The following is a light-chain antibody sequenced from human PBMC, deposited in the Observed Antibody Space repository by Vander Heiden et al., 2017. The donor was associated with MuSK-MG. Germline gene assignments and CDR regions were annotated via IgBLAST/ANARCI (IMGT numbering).Light chain of an antibody. CDR1: ASDLGDYNF. J-gene: IGLJ1*01. CDR3: SSYTSTNTPYV. V-gene: IGLV2-14*03. CDR2: DVS. Sequence: QSALTQPASVSGSPGQSISIPCIGSASDLGDYNFVSWYQQHPGEAPKLLLYDVSHRPSGVSNRFSGSKSGNTASLTISGLQGEDAADYYCSSYTSTNTPYVFGTGTRVTVL.